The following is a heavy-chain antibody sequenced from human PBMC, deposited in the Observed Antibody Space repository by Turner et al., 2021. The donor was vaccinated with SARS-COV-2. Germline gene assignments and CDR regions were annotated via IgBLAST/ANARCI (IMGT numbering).Heavy chain of an antibody. J-gene: IGHJ4*02. Sequence: EVPLVESGGGLVQPGRSLRLPCAASGFTFDDYDMHWVRQAPGKGLEWVSGITWNGGIMGYADSVKGRFTVSRDNAKNSLYLQMNRLRAEDTALYYCGKGKHYYDVLTGYYDSWGQGTLVAVSS. CDR3: GKGKHYYDVLTGYYDS. V-gene: IGHV3-9*01. D-gene: IGHD3-9*01. CDR2: ITWNGGIM. CDR1: GFTFDDYD.